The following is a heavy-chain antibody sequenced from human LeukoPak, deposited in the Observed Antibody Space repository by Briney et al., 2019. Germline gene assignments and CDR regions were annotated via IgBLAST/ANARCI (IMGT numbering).Heavy chain of an antibody. CDR1: GFTYNSHA. D-gene: IGHD5-18*01. CDR2: ISANGANT. Sequence: GGSLRLSCVASGFTYNSHAMSWVRQAPGQGLEWVSGISANGANTYYTDSVRGRFTISRDNSKNTVYLQMSSLSAEDTAIYYCAKDQGFSYYSLDYWGQGILVTVSS. CDR3: AKDQGFSYYSLDY. J-gene: IGHJ4*02. V-gene: IGHV3-23*01.